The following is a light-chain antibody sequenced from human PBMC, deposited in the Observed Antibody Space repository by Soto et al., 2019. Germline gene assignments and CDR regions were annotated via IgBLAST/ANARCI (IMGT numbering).Light chain of an antibody. CDR3: SSYSRSSFYV. V-gene: IGLV2-14*01. CDR1: SSDVGGYIY. Sequence: QSALTQPASVSGSPGQSITISCTGTSSDVGGYIYVSWYQQHPGKAPKLMIYEVSNRPSGVSNRFSGSKSGNTASLTISGLQAEDETAYYCSSYSRSSFYVLGTGTKVTVL. CDR2: EVS. J-gene: IGLJ1*01.